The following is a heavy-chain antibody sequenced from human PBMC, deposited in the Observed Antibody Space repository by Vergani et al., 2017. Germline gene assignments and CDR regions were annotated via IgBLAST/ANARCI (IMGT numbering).Heavy chain of an antibody. J-gene: IGHJ5*02. CDR3: AKDLGTSSGGGWFDP. Sequence: EVQLEESGGGLVLPGRSLRLSCVASGLTSAGYAMHWVRQAPGKGLEWVSGISWNSNSIGYADSVKGRFTISRDNAKNSLYLQMNSLRAEDTALYYCAKDLGTSSGGGWFDPWSQGTLVTVSS. CDR1: GLTSAGYA. D-gene: IGHD6-6*01. CDR2: ISWNSNSI. V-gene: IGHV3-9*02.